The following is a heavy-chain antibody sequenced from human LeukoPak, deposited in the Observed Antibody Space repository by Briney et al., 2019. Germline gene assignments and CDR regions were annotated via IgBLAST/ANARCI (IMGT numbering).Heavy chain of an antibody. CDR3: ARGLMHYYGSGRQGDY. CDR2: IYYSGST. D-gene: IGHD3-10*01. J-gene: IGHJ4*02. CDR1: GGSISSGDYY. V-gene: IGHV4-30-4*01. Sequence: SQTLSLTCTVSGGSISSGDYYWSWIRQPPGKGLEWIGYIYYSGSTYYNPSLKSRVTISVDTSKNQFSLKLSSVTAADTAVYYCARGLMHYYGSGRQGDYWGQGTLVTVSS.